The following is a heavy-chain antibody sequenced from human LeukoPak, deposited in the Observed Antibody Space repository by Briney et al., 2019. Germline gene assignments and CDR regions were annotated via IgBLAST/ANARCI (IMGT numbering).Heavy chain of an antibody. V-gene: IGHV3-21*01. CDR3: ARRKFPHTYYYDSSGYMFLDY. D-gene: IGHD3-22*01. J-gene: IGHJ4*02. CDR1: GFTFSSYS. CDR2: ISRSSSYI. Sequence: PGGSLRLSCAASGFTFSSYSMNWVRQAPGQGLEWVSSISRSSSYIYYADSVQGRFTISRDNAKNSLYLHMTSLRAEDTAVYYCARRKFPHTYYYDSSGYMFLDYWGQGTLVTVSS.